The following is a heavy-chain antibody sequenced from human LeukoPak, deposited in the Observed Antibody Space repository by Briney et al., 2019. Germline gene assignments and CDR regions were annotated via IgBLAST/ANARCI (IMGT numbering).Heavy chain of an antibody. J-gene: IGHJ4*02. CDR2: ISYDGTNK. V-gene: IGHV3-30-3*01. CDR3: ARDPRGSPYYFDY. CDR1: GFTFSSYA. Sequence: GRSLRLSCAASGFTFSSYAMHWVRQAPGKGLEWVAVISYDGTNKDYADSVKGRFTISRDNSKNTVYLQMNSLRVEDAAVYYCARDPRGSPYYFDYWGQGTLVTVSS. D-gene: IGHD1-26*01.